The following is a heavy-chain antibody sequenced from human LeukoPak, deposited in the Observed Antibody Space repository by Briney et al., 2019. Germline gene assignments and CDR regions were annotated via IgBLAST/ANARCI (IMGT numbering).Heavy chain of an antibody. CDR3: ARERYNWNYASFSDY. CDR1: GFTFSSYA. J-gene: IGHJ4*02. V-gene: IGHV3-23*01. Sequence: GGSLRLSCAASGFTFSSYAMSWVRQAPGKGLEWVSAISGSGGSTYYADSVKGRFAISRDNAKNSLYLQMNSLRAEDTAVYYCARERYNWNYASFSDYWGQGTLVTVSS. CDR2: ISGSGGST. D-gene: IGHD1-7*01.